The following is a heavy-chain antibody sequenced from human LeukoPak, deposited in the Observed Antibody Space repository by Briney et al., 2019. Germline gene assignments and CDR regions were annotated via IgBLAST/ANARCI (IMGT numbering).Heavy chain of an antibody. CDR3: VRRYYEYNVYDRHFDF. CDR2: ISDDGSIT. D-gene: IGHD5/OR15-5a*01. CDR1: GFTFSRDW. J-gene: IGHJ4*02. Sequence: PGGSLRLSCADSGFTFSRDWMHWVRHAPGKGLVWVSRISDDGSITTYADSVQGGFTISRDNAKSTVFLQMNSLRVEDTPVYFCVRRYYEYNVYDRHFDFSGQGSLVTASS. V-gene: IGHV3-74*03.